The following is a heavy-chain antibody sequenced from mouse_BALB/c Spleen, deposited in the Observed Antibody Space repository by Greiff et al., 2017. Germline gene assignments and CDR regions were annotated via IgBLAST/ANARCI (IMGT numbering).Heavy chain of an antibody. Sequence: EVQLVESGPELVKPGASVKMSCKASGYTFTSYVMHWVKQKPGQGLEWIGYINPYNDGTKYNEKFKGKATLTSDKSSSTAYMELSSLTSEDSAVYYCANNYRYDEPYYFDYWGQGTTLTVSS. CDR2: INPYNDGT. D-gene: IGHD2-14*01. J-gene: IGHJ2*01. CDR1: GYTFTSYV. CDR3: ANNYRYDEPYYFDY. V-gene: IGHV1-14*01.